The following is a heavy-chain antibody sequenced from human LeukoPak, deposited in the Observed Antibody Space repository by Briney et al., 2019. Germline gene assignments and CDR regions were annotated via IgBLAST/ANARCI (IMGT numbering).Heavy chain of an antibody. Sequence: GASVNVCFKVSGYTLTELSMHWVRQVPGKGIEWMGGFDPEDAETIYAQKFQGRVTMTEDTSTDTAYMELSSLRSEDTAVYYCAAGGEWDLLNYWGQGTLVTVSS. V-gene: IGHV1-24*01. J-gene: IGHJ4*02. CDR3: AAGGEWDLLNY. D-gene: IGHD1-26*01. CDR2: FDPEDAET. CDR1: GYTLTELS.